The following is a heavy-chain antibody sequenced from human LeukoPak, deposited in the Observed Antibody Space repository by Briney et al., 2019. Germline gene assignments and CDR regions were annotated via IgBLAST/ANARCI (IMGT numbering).Heavy chain of an antibody. V-gene: IGHV3-48*03. CDR2: ISSSGSTK. CDR3: AREGSSDYFDH. J-gene: IGHJ4*02. CDR1: GFTVSSNY. D-gene: IGHD6-6*01. Sequence: GGSLRLSCAASGFTVSSNYMNWVRQAPGKGLEWVSYISSSGSTKYYADSVKGRFTISRDNAKNSLYLQMNSLRAEDTAVYYCAREGSSDYFDHWGQGTLVTVSS.